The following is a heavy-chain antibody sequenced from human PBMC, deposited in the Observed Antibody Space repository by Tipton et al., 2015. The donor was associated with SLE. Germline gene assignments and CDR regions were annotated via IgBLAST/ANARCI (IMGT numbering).Heavy chain of an antibody. J-gene: IGHJ4*02. CDR1: GGSISSYY. Sequence: LRLSCTVSGGSISSYYWSWIRQPPGKGLEWIGYIYYSGSTNYNPSLKSRVTISVDTSKNQFSLKLSSVTAADTAVYYCARWAGPTVNFDYWGQGTLATVPS. CDR3: ARWAGPTVNFDY. D-gene: IGHD4-11*01. V-gene: IGHV4-59*01. CDR2: IYYSGST.